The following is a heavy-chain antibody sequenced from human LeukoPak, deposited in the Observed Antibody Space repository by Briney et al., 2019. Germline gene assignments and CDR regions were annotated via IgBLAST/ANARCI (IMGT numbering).Heavy chain of an antibody. CDR2: IYFSGST. D-gene: IGHD2-2*01. CDR3: ARVMGLVPTAIVYNWFDA. V-gene: IGHV4-31*03. Sequence: PSETVSLTCTVSGGPFSRRGYYWSWIRQYPGKGLEWIGYIYFSGSTYYNPSLKSRLTISVDTSKNQFSLKLSSVTAADTAVYYCARVMGLVPTAIVYNWFDAWGQGTLVTVSS. CDR1: GGPFSRRGYY. J-gene: IGHJ5*02.